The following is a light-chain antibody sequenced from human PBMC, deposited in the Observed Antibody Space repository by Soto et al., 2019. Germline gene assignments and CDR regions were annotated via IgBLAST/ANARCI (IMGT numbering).Light chain of an antibody. V-gene: IGLV2-14*01. J-gene: IGLJ1*01. CDR2: EVN. Sequence: QSALTQPASVSGSPGQSITISCTGTSGDVGGYNYVSWYQQHPGKAPKLMIYEVNYRPSGVSNRFSGSKSGNTASLTISGLQAEDEADYYCSSYTSTSTGVFGTGTKLTVL. CDR3: SSYTSTSTGV. CDR1: SGDVGGYNY.